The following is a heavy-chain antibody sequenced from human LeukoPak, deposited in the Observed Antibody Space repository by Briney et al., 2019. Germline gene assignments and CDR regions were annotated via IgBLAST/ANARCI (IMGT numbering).Heavy chain of an antibody. Sequence: GGSLRLSCAASGFTFSSYAMSWVRQAPGKGLEWVSALAASGGSTFYVDSVKGRFTVSRDNSKNTLYLQMNSLRAEDTAVYYCAAKVTGTTAFDYWGQGTLVTVSS. J-gene: IGHJ4*02. CDR2: LAASGGST. CDR3: AAKVTGTTAFDY. CDR1: GFTFSSYA. D-gene: IGHD1-7*01. V-gene: IGHV3-23*01.